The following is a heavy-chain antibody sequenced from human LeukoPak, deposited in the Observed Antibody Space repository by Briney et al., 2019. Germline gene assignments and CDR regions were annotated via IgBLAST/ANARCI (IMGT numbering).Heavy chain of an antibody. V-gene: IGHV1-69*13. J-gene: IGHJ3*01. CDR3: AYLSASNTGAFDV. CDR1: GGIFNSKA. CDR2: IIPMFRTA. Sequence: SVKVSCKASGGIFNSKALSWVRQAPGQGLEWMGGIIPMFRTANYGQKFQGRVTITADDSTSTGYMELSSLRSEDTAVFYCAYLSASNTGAFDVWGQGTVVTASS. D-gene: IGHD2-8*02.